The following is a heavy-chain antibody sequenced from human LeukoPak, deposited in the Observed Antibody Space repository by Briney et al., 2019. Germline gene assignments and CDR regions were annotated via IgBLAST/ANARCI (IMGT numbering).Heavy chain of an antibody. V-gene: IGHV5-51*01. CDR3: ASAVRDIVVVPAAQTDAFDI. J-gene: IGHJ3*02. D-gene: IGHD2-2*01. CDR1: GYSFISYW. CDR2: IYPGDSDT. Sequence: GESLKISCKGSGYSFISYWIGWVRQMPGKGLEWMGIIYPGDSDTRYSPSFQGQVTISADKSISTAYLQWSSLKASDTAMYYCASAVRDIVVVPAAQTDAFDIWGQGTMVTVSS.